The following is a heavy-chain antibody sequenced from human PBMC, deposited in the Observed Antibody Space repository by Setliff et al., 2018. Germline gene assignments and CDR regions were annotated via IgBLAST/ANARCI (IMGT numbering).Heavy chain of an antibody. J-gene: IGHJ4*02. CDR3: SRQRVIEIWGGYCY. Sequence: PGGSLRLSCAASGFTFSNVCRSWVRQAPGKGLEWVGQMNRKTDSETTDYAAPVKGRFIISRDDSKSTLYLQMNSLKNEDTALYYCSRQRVIEIWGGYCYWGRGTLVTVSS. CDR2: MNRKTDSETT. CDR1: GFTFSNVC. V-gene: IGHV3-15*01. D-gene: IGHD3-16*01.